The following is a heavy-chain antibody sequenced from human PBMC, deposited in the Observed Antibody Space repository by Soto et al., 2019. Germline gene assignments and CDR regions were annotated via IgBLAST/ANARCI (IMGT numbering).Heavy chain of an antibody. V-gene: IGHV3-30-3*01. D-gene: IGHD3-9*01. CDR2: ISYDGSNK. CDR3: ASATISYFDY. Sequence: GALRLSCAASGFTFSSYAMHWVRQAPGKGLEWVAVISYDGSNKYYADSVKGRFTISRDNSKNTLYLQTNSLRAEDTAVYYCASATISYFDYCGQVTLVTVSS. CDR1: GFTFSSYA. J-gene: IGHJ4*02.